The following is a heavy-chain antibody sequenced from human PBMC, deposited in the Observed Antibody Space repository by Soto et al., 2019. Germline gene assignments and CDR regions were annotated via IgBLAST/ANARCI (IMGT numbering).Heavy chain of an antibody. CDR2: SRDKAQGYST. V-gene: IGHV3-72*01. CDR1: GFTLSDHY. D-gene: IGHD1-26*01. CDR3: ARRNDVSVPYYVDNAFDL. J-gene: IGHJ3*01. Sequence: QPGGSLRLSCAGSGFTLSDHYIDWVRQAPGKGLEWVGRSRDKAQGYSTAYAASVKGRFTVSRDISKNLLFLQMDSVTAGDTARYYCARRNDVSVPYYVDNAFDLWGRGTVVTVSS.